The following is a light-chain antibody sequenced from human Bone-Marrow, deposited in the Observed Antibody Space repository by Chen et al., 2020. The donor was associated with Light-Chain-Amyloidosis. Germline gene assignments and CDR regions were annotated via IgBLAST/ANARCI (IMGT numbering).Light chain of an antibody. J-gene: IGLJ2*01. V-gene: IGLV3-25*02. CDR2: RDT. CDR1: DLPTKY. CDR3: QSADSSGTYEVI. Sequence: SYELTQPPSVSVSPEQTARITCSGDDLPTKYAYWYQQKPGQAPVLVIHRDTERPSGISERFSGSSSGTTATLTISGVQAEEEADYHCQSADSSGTYEVIFGGGTKLTVL.